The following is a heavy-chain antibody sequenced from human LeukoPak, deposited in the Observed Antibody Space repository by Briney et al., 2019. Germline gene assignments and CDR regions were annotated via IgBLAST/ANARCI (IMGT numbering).Heavy chain of an antibody. Sequence: GGSLRLSCAASGFTFSSYAMSWVRQAPGKGLECVANIKEDGREKYYVDSVKGRFTISRDNAKNSLYLQMSSLRAEDAAVYYCARGGRPDYWGQGTLVTVSS. J-gene: IGHJ4*02. V-gene: IGHV3-7*01. D-gene: IGHD3-10*01. CDR2: IKEDGREK. CDR3: ARGGRPDY. CDR1: GFTFSSYA.